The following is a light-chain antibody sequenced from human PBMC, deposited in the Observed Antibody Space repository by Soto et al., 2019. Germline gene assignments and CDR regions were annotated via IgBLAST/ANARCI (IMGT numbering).Light chain of an antibody. V-gene: IGLV2-23*01. Sequence: QSALTQPVSVSGSPGQSITISCTGTSSDVGTYNLVSWYQQHPGKAPKLMIYEGSKRPSGVSNRFSGSQSGNTASLTVSGLQAEDEAAYYCCSYAGSSTFFVFGSGTKVTVL. CDR3: CSYAGSSTFFV. CDR2: EGS. J-gene: IGLJ1*01. CDR1: SSDVGTYNL.